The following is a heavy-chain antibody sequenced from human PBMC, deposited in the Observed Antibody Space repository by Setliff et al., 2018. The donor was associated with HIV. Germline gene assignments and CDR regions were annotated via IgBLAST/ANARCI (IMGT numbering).Heavy chain of an antibody. CDR1: GGSLSGYY. Sequence: TLSLTCAVYGGSLSGYYWSWVRQSPGRGLEWIGEINQSGNTNFNPSLKSRLIISVDTSKSQFSLKLTSVTAADTALYYCAREGCQGYSGSGSFYHRNFDLWGRGTLVTVSS. V-gene: IGHV4-34*01. D-gene: IGHD3-10*01. CDR3: AREGCQGYSGSGSFYHRNFDL. CDR2: INQSGNT. J-gene: IGHJ2*01.